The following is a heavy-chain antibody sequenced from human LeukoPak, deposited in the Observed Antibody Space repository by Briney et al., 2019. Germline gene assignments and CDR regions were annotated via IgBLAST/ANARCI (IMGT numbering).Heavy chain of an antibody. CDR1: XXXFSXXY. CDR3: AGGSSHYKGMDV. CDR2: SSSSGSTI. J-gene: IGHJ6*02. V-gene: IGHV3-11*01. Sequence: GSLRLSCVXXXXXFSXXYMAXXRXAPGXXLEXXSYSSSSGSTIYHADSVKGRFAISRDNARNSLYLQINSLRAEDTAVYYCAGGSSHYKGMDVWGQGTTVTVSS.